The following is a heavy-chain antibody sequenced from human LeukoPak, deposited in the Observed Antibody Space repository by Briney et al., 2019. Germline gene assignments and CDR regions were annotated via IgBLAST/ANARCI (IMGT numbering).Heavy chain of an antibody. D-gene: IGHD3-10*01. CDR1: GYTFTSYY. V-gene: IGHV1-46*03. Sequence: ASVKVSCKASGYTFTSYYMHWVRQAPGQGLEWMGIINPSGGSTSYAQKFQGRVTMTRDTSTSTVYMELSSLRSEDTAVYYCARPEGGSGRTDAFDIWGQGTRVTVSS. J-gene: IGHJ3*02. CDR2: INPSGGST. CDR3: ARPEGGSGRTDAFDI.